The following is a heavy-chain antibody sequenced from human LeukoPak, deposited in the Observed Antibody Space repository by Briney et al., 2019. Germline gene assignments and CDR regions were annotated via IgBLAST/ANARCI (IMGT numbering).Heavy chain of an antibody. CDR2: INWNGGSR. Sequence: GGSLRLSCAASGFNFDDYVMSWVRQAPGKGLEWVSGINWNGGSRGYADSVKGRFTISRDNAKNSLYLQMNSLRAEDTAVYYCARGVDYYYYYMDVWGKGTTVTVSS. J-gene: IGHJ6*03. CDR1: GFNFDDYV. V-gene: IGHV3-20*04. CDR3: ARGVDYYYYYMDV.